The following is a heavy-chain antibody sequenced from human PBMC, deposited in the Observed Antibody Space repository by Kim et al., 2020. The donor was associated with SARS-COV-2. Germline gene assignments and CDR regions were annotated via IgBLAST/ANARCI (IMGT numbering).Heavy chain of an antibody. CDR3: ARDRTGTSGGGLDY. V-gene: IGHV3-33*01. Sequence: GGSLRLSCAASGFTFSSHGMHWVRQAPGKGLDWVAVIWSDGSEKYYGDSVKGRFTISRDASKNTVFLQMNSLRPEDTAMYYCARDRTGTSGGGLDYWGQGTLVTVSS. D-gene: IGHD1-1*01. J-gene: IGHJ4*02. CDR2: IWSDGSEK. CDR1: GFTFSSHG.